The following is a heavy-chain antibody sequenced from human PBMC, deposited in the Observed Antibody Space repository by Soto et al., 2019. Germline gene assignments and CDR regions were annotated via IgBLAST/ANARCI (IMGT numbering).Heavy chain of an antibody. CDR1: NVSISSSY. Sequence: SETLSLTCSVSNVSISSSYWNWVRQPPGRGLEWIGFVYYTGNTKYNPSLKSRVTISVDTSRNEFSLRLTSVTTADTAFYFCARDFAGRGPFDPWGPGTLVTVSS. CDR2: VYYTGNT. D-gene: IGHD1-26*01. CDR3: ARDFAGRGPFDP. J-gene: IGHJ5*01. V-gene: IGHV4-59*01.